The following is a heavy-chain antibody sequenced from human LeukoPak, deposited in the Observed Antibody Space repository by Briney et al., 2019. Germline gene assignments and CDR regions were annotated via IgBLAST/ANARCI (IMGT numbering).Heavy chain of an antibody. Sequence: PSETLSLTCTVSGGSISSDAYYWSWIRQTAGKGLEWIGRVYASGNSNSNPSLKSRVTISVDTSKNQFSLKLSSVTAADTAVYYCASTPHYSNYGESYNWFDPWGQGTLVTVSS. D-gene: IGHD4-11*01. CDR2: VYASGNS. CDR1: GGSISSDAYY. CDR3: ASTPHYSNYGESYNWFDP. J-gene: IGHJ5*02. V-gene: IGHV4-61*02.